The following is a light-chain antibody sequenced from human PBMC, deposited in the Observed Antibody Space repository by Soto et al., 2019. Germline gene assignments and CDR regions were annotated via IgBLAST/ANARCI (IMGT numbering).Light chain of an antibody. CDR3: MQGTHGPPFT. CDR2: KVS. V-gene: IGKV2-30*01. CDR1: QSLVYSDGNTY. J-gene: IGKJ4*01. Sequence: DVVLTQSPLSLPVTLGQPASISCRSSQSLVYSDGNTYLNWYQQRPGQSQRRLIYKVSNRDSGVPDRFSGSGSGTDFTLKISRVEADDVWVYYCMQGTHGPPFTFGGGTKVEIK.